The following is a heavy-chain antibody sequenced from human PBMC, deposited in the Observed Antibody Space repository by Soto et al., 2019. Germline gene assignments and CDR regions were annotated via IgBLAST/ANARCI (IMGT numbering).Heavy chain of an antibody. J-gene: IGHJ4*02. CDR3: ARAVTEYTPADY. V-gene: IGHV1-46*01. CDR2: INPSGDST. Sequence: ASVKVSCKASGYTYYIHWVRQAPGQGLEWMGIINPSGDSTTYAQKFQGRVTMTRDTSTSTVYMELSSLTSEDTAVYYCARAVTEYTPADYWGQGTQVTVST. CDR1: GYTYY. D-gene: IGHD6-19*01.